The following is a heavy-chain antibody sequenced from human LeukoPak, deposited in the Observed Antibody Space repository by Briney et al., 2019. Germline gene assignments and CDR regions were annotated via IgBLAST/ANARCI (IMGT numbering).Heavy chain of an antibody. D-gene: IGHD6-13*01. CDR1: GFTFSSYA. CDR3: AKDRYSIWYLTLDY. Sequence: TGGSLRLSCAASGFTFSSYAMSWVRQAPGKGLEWVSVISGRGDTTNYADSVKGRFTISRDNSKNTLYLQMNSLRAEDTAVYYCAKDRYSIWYLTLDYWGQGTLVTVSS. CDR2: ISGRGDTT. J-gene: IGHJ4*02. V-gene: IGHV3-23*01.